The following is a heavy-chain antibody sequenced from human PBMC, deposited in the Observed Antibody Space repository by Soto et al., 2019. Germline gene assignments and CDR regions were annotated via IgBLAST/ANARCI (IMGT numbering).Heavy chain of an antibody. CDR3: ARGYRGSYPVISDY. D-gene: IGHD1-26*01. V-gene: IGHV1-69*05. Sequence: GASVKVSCKASGGTSSSYAISWVRQAPGQGLEWVGGIIPIFGSTSYAQKFRGRITMTRDTSTSTVYMELSSLRSEDTAVYYCARGYRGSYPVISDYWGQGTLVTVSS. J-gene: IGHJ4*02. CDR1: GGTSSSYA. CDR2: IIPIFGST.